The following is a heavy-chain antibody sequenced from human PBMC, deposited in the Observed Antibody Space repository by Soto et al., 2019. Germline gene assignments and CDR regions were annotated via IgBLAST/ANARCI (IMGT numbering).Heavy chain of an antibody. CDR2: IYYSGST. CDR1: CGSISSSSYY. V-gene: IGHV4-39*01. Sequence: ETLSLACPVSCGSISSSSYYWGCILHPPGKGLEWIGSIYYSGSTYYNPSLKSRVTISVDTSKNQFSLKLSSVTAADTAVYYCARHAPLTTVTTEFDYWGQGTLVTVSS. CDR3: ARHAPLTTVTTEFDY. D-gene: IGHD4-4*01. J-gene: IGHJ4*02.